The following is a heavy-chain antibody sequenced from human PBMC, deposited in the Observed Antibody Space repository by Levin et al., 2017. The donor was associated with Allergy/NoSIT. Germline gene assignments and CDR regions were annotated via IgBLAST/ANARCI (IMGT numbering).Heavy chain of an antibody. CDR1: GFTFSSYA. CDR3: ARGYSKLEATPNYYYYGMDV. Sequence: GESLKISCAASGFTFSSYAMHWVRQAPGKGLEWVAVISYDGSNKYYADSVKGRFTISRDNSKNTLYLQMNSLRAEDTAVYYCARGYSKLEATPNYYYYGMDVWGQGTTVTVSS. J-gene: IGHJ6*02. CDR2: ISYDGSNK. D-gene: IGHD1-1*01. V-gene: IGHV3-30*04.